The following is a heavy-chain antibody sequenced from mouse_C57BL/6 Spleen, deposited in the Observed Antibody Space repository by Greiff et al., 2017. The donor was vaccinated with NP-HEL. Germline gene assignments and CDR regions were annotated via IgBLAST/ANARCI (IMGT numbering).Heavy chain of an antibody. J-gene: IGHJ4*01. D-gene: IGHD2-4*01. V-gene: IGHV1-22*01. CDR1: GYTFTDYN. CDR2: INPNNGGT. CDR3: ARGAIDYDYDDDAMDY. Sequence: VQLQQSGPELVKPGASVKMSCKASGYTFTDYNMHWVKQSHGKSLEWIGYINPNNGGTSYNQKFKGKATLTVNKSSSTAYMELRSLTSEDSAVYYCARGAIDYDYDDDAMDYWGQGTSVTVSS.